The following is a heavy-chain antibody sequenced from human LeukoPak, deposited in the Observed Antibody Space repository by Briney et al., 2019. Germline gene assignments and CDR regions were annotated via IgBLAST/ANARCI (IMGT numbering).Heavy chain of an antibody. V-gene: IGHV4-39*07. Sequence: TSETLSLTCTVSGGSISRSGYYWGWIRQPPGKGLEWIGSIYYSGSTYYNPSLKSRVTISVDTSKNQFSLKLSSVTAADTAVYYCARGSSGFGFFDYWGQGTLVTVSS. CDR1: GGSISRSGYY. CDR2: IYYSGST. CDR3: ARGSSGFGFFDY. D-gene: IGHD3-10*01. J-gene: IGHJ4*02.